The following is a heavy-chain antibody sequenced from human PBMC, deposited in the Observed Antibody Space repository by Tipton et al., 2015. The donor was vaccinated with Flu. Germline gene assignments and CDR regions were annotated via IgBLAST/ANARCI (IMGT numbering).Heavy chain of an antibody. CDR3: TRRLVED. V-gene: IGHV3-7*01. J-gene: IGHJ4*02. CDR2: INYDGSTI. Sequence: GSLRLSCAASGFIFTDYWMAWVRQAPGKGLEWVANINYDGSTIYYVDSVKGRFTISRDNAKDSLYLQMNNLRAEDTAVYYCTRRLVEDWGQGTLVTVAS. CDR1: GFIFTDYW.